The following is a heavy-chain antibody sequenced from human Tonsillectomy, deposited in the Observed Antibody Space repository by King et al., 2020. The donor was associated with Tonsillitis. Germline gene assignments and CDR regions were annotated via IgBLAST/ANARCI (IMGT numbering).Heavy chain of an antibody. CDR3: SSADLGRGGWFDP. V-gene: IGHV3-66*01. D-gene: IGHD3-16*01. J-gene: IGHJ5*02. CDR1: GFTVSSNY. Sequence: QLVQSGGGLVQPGGSLRLSCAASGFTVSSNYMSWVRQAPGKGLEWVSVIYSGGSTYYADSVKGRFTISSDNSKNTPYLQMNSLIAEDTAVYYCSSADLGRGGWFDPWGQGTLVTVSS. CDR2: IYSGGST.